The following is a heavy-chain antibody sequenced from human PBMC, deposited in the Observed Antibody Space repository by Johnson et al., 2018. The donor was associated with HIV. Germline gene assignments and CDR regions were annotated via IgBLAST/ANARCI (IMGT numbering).Heavy chain of an antibody. CDR3: ARGNKGYSSGWDAFDI. D-gene: IGHD6-19*01. J-gene: IGHJ3*02. Sequence: QVQLVESGGGVVQPGRSLRLSCAASGFTFSSYTMQWVRQAPGTGLEWVAVMSYDGISEYNADSVKGRFPISRDNSKNTLYLQMNSLRAGDTAVYYCARGNKGYSSGWDAFDIWGQGTMVTVSS. CDR1: GFTFSSYT. CDR2: MSYDGISE. V-gene: IGHV3-30*14.